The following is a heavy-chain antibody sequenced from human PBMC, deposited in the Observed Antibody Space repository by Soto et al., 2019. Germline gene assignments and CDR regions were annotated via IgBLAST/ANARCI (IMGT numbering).Heavy chain of an antibody. V-gene: IGHV1-69*01. D-gene: IGHD2-2*01. Sequence: QVQLVQSGAEVKKPGSSVKVSCKASGGTFSSYAISWVRQAPGQGLEWMGGIIPIFGTANYAQKFQGRVTITADESTSPAYMELSSLRSEDTAVYYCAGEGYCSSTSCPRHYYGMDVWGQGTKVTVSS. CDR3: AGEGYCSSTSCPRHYYGMDV. CDR1: GGTFSSYA. CDR2: IIPIFGTA. J-gene: IGHJ6*02.